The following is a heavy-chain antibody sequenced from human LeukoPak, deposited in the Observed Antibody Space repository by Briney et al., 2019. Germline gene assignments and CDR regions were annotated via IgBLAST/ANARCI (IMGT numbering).Heavy chain of an antibody. CDR1: GFTFSSYA. J-gene: IGHJ4*02. D-gene: IGHD6-19*01. Sequence: GGSLRLSCAASGFTFSSYAMSWVRQSPGKGLEWVSAISGSGGRGGGTFYADSVKGRFTISRDNSKNTLYLQMNSLRAEDTAVYYCAKDSGAAGSGWYGGHFDYWGQGSLLTVSS. CDR2: ISGSGGRGGGT. V-gene: IGHV3-23*01. CDR3: AKDSGAAGSGWYGGHFDY.